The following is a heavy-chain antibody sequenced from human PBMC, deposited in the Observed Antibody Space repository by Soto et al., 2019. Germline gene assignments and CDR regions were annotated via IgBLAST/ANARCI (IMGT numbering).Heavy chain of an antibody. V-gene: IGHV3-33*01. D-gene: IGHD1-1*01. CDR3: ARGEMATTYYYYGMDV. J-gene: IGHJ6*02. Sequence: GGSLRLSCAASGFTFSSYGMHWVRQAPGKGLEWVAVIWYDGSNKYYADSVKGRFTISRDNSKNTLYLQMNSLRAEDTAVYYCARGEMATTYYYYGMDVWGQGTTVTVSS. CDR1: GFTFSSYG. CDR2: IWYDGSNK.